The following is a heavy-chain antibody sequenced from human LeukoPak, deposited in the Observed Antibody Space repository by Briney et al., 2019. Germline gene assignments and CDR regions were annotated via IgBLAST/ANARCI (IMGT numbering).Heavy chain of an antibody. CDR2: IIPIFGTA. CDR1: GGTFSSYA. J-gene: IGHJ6*02. CDR3: ARDPYYYDSSGYPYYYGMDV. V-gene: IGHV1-69*13. Sequence: GASVKVSCKASGGTFSSYAISWVRQAPGQGLEWMGGIIPIFGTANYAQKFQGRVTITADESTSTAYMELSSLRSEDTAVYYCARDPYYYDSSGYPYYYGMDVWGQGTTVTVSS. D-gene: IGHD3-22*01.